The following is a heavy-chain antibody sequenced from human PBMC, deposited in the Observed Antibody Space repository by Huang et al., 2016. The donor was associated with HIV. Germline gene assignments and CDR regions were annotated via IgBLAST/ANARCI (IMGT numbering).Heavy chain of an antibody. Sequence: EVQLVESGGGLVKPGESLRLSCTASGFIFSDFTLNWVRQAPGKVLWWVSCISDSSTYMYYGYSVKGRFTISRDNSKKSLFLQMRNVTAEDTALYYCARDGKVTPFDYWGQGTLVTVSS. CDR1: GFIFSDFT. V-gene: IGHV3-21*01. D-gene: IGHD2-21*02. J-gene: IGHJ4*02. CDR3: ARDGKVTPFDY. CDR2: ISDSSTYM.